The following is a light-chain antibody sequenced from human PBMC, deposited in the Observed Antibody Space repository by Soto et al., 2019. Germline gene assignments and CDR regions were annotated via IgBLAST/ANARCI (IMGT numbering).Light chain of an antibody. V-gene: IGKV3-20*01. Sequence: EIVCTQSPGTLSLSSGDRATLSCRASQSLRSDYLAWYQQKPGQAPRPLIYGASNSATAIPDRFSGSGSGTDFTLTISRLEPEDSAVYYCQHYGGSWTVGRGTKGEIK. CDR2: GAS. J-gene: IGKJ4*02. CDR3: QHYGGSWT. CDR1: QSLRSDY.